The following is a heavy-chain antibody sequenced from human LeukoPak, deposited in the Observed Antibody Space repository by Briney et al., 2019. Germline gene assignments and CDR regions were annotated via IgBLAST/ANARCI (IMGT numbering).Heavy chain of an antibody. CDR2: IIAIYGKR. J-gene: IGHJ4*02. V-gene: IGHV1-69*05. CDR1: GGTFSTYA. Sequence: SVKVSCKASGGTFSTYAISWVRQAPGQGLEWMGGIIAIYGKRNYAQKFQGRVTITTDAYTTTAYTAYMELSSLRTEDTAVYSCSNDAFGDYAFDCWGQGTLVTVSS. D-gene: IGHD4-17*01. CDR3: SNDAFGDYAFDC.